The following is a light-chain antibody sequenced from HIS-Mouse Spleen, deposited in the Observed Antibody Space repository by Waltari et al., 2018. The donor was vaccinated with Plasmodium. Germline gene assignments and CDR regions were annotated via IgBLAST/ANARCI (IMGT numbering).Light chain of an antibody. CDR3: YSTDSSGNHRV. J-gene: IGLJ3*02. CDR2: EDS. CDR1: ALPKKY. Sequence: SYELTQPPSVSVSPGQTARITCSGDALPKKYAYWYQQKSGQPPVLVIYEDSKRPSGRPERFSGASSGTMGTLTSSWAQVEYEADYYCYSTDSSGNHRVVGGGTKLTIL. V-gene: IGLV3-10*01.